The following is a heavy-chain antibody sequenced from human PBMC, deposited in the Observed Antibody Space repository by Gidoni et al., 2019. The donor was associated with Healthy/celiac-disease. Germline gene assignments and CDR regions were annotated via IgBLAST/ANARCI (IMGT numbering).Heavy chain of an antibody. CDR1: GFTFSSYE. CDR3: ARVGTNNDY. V-gene: IGHV3-48*03. D-gene: IGHD7-27*01. Sequence: EVQLVESGGGLVQPGGSLRLSCVASGFTFSSYEMNGVRQARGKGLVCVSYISSSGNIIYYADSVKGRFTISRDNAKNSLYLQMNSLRAEDTAVYYCARVGTNNDYWGQGTLVTVSS. J-gene: IGHJ4*02. CDR2: ISSSGNII.